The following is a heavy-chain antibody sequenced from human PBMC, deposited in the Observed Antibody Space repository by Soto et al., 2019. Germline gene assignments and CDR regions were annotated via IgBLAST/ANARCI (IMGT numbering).Heavy chain of an antibody. V-gene: IGHV6-1*01. J-gene: IGHJ5*02. CDR1: GDSVSTNSAT. CDR3: ARGSSSGSTRVLNGFDP. CDR2: TYYRSKWYN. D-gene: IGHD1-26*01. Sequence: PSQTLSLTCAISGDSVSTNSATWNWIRQSPSRGLEWLGRTYYRSKWYNDYAVSVKSRITINPDTSKNQFSLQLNSVTPEDTAVYYCARGSSSGSTRVLNGFDPWGQGTMVTVS.